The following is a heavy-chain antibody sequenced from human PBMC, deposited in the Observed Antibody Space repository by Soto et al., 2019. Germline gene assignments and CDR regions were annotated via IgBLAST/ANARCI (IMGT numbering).Heavy chain of an antibody. V-gene: IGHV4-59*01. CDR3: AREYQLPHYGMDV. CDR1: GGSISSYY. CDR2: IYYSGST. D-gene: IGHD2-2*01. Sequence: SETPSLTRPVSGGSISSYYWSWIRPPPGKGLEWIGYIYYSGSTNYNPSLKSRVTISVDTSKNQFSLKPSSVTAADTAVYYCAREYQLPHYGMDVWGQGTTVTVSS. J-gene: IGHJ6*02.